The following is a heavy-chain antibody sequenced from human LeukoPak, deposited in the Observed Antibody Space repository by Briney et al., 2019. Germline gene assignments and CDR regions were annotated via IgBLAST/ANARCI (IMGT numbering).Heavy chain of an antibody. D-gene: IGHD6-13*01. CDR1: GFTFDDYA. J-gene: IGHJ4*02. V-gene: IGHV3-9*03. CDR3: AKDIQHSIAAAGHYFDY. CDR2: ISWNSGSI. Sequence: GRSLRLSCAASGFTFDDYAMHWVRQAPGKGLEWVSGISWNSGSIGYADSVKGRFTISRDNAKNSLYLQMNSLRAEDMALYYCAKDIQHSIAAAGHYFDYWGQGTLVTVSS.